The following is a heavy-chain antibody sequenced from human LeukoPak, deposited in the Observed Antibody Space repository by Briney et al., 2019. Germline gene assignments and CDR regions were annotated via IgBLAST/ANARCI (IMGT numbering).Heavy chain of an antibody. CDR3: AKATTTVVTSFDY. CDR1: GFTFSVYA. V-gene: IGHV3-23*01. J-gene: IGHJ4*02. CDR2: ISGSGGVT. Sequence: GSLRLSCAASGFTFSVYAMSWVRQAPGKGLEWVSAISGSGGVTYYADSVKGRFTISRDSSKNTLYLQMNSLRAEDTAVYYCAKATTTVVTSFDYWGQGTLVTVSS. D-gene: IGHD4-23*01.